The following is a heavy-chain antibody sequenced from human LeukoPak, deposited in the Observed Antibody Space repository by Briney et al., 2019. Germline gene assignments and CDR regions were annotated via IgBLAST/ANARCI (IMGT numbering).Heavy chain of an antibody. CDR2: IYYSGST. D-gene: IGHD6-6*01. J-gene: IGHJ4*02. CDR1: GGSISSGGYY. Sequence: SQTLSLTCTVSGGSISSGGYYWSWIRQHPGKGLEWIGYIYYSGSTYYNPSLKSRVTISVDTSKNQFSLKLSSVTAADTAVYYCARRRDSSSSGGDFDYWGQGTLVTVSS. V-gene: IGHV4-31*03. CDR3: ARRRDSSSSGGDFDY.